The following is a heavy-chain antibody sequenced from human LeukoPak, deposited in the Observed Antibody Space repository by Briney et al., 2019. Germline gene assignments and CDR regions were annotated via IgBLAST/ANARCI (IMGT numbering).Heavy chain of an antibody. D-gene: IGHD3-22*01. Sequence: ASVKVSCKASGYTFTGYYMHWVRRAPGQGLEWMGWINPNSGGTNYAQKFQGRVTMTRDTSISTAYMELSRLRSDDTAVYYCARGRYYYDSSGYRGGLDYWGQGTLVTVSS. CDR2: INPNSGGT. CDR3: ARGRYYYDSSGYRGGLDY. CDR1: GYTFTGYY. V-gene: IGHV1-2*02. J-gene: IGHJ4*02.